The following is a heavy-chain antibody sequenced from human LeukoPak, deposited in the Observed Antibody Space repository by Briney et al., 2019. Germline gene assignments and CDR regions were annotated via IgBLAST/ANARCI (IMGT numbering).Heavy chain of an antibody. V-gene: IGHV1-2*02. J-gene: IGHJ5*02. CDR2: INPNTGGT. CDR1: GYTFTGYY. CDR3: AREHCSGGSCYGNWFDP. Sequence: ASVKVSCKASGYTFTGYYIHWVRQAPGQGLEWMGWINPNTGGTTNAQKFQGRVTMTRDTSISTAYMELSRLRSDDTAVYYCAREHCSGGSCYGNWFDPWGQGTLVTVSS. D-gene: IGHD2-15*01.